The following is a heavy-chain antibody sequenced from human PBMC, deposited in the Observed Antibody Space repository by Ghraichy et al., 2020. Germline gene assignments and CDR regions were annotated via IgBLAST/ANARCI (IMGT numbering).Heavy chain of an antibody. CDR3: ARDPVNSGYYYGMDV. Sequence: ASVKVSCKASGYTFTSYYMHWVRQAPGQGLEWMGIINPSGGSTSYAQKFQGRVTMTRDTSTSTVYMELSSLRSEDTAMYYCARDPVNSGYYYGMDVWGQGTTVTVSS. J-gene: IGHJ6*02. CDR1: GYTFTSYY. V-gene: IGHV1-46*01. CDR2: INPSGGST. D-gene: IGHD7-27*01.